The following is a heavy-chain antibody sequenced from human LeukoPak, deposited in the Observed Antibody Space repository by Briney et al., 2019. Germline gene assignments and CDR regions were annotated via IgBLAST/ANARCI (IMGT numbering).Heavy chain of an antibody. Sequence: PGGSLRLSCAASGFTFSSYEMNWVRQAPGKGLEWVSYISSSGSVIYYADSVKGRFTISRDNAKNSLYLQMNSLRAEDTAVYYCARDLGEYIVVTHHDAFDIWGQGTMVTVSS. J-gene: IGHJ3*02. D-gene: IGHD3-22*01. CDR1: GFTFSSYE. CDR3: ARDLGEYIVVTHHDAFDI. V-gene: IGHV3-48*03. CDR2: ISSSGSVI.